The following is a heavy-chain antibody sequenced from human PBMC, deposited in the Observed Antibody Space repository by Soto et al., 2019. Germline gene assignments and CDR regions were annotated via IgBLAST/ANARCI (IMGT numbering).Heavy chain of an antibody. Sequence: QITLKESGPALVKPTQTLTLTCTFSGFSLSTSGVAVGWIRQPPGKALEWLALIYWDDDKRYSPSLKTRLTITKDTSKNQLILTTTNMDPVDTATYYCTHCAHCTYESGEIITNAEFFQHWGQGTLVTVSS. CDR1: GFSLSTSGVA. J-gene: IGHJ1*01. CDR3: THCAHCTYESGEIITNAEFFQH. D-gene: IGHD3-10*01. V-gene: IGHV2-5*02. CDR2: IYWDDDK.